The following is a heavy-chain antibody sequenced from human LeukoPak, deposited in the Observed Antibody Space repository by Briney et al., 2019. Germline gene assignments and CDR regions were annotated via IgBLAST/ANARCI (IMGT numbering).Heavy chain of an antibody. J-gene: IGHJ3*02. CDR1: GFTFSTYA. CDR2: ISYDGSNK. V-gene: IGHV3-30-3*01. CDR3: ARDRSALSDSFDI. Sequence: GGSLRLSCAASGFTFSTYAMTWVRQAPGKGLEWVAVISYDGSNKYYADSVKGRFIISRDKSKNTVFLQMNGLRDEDTAVYYCARDRSALSDSFDIWGQGTMVTVSS. D-gene: IGHD3-3*01.